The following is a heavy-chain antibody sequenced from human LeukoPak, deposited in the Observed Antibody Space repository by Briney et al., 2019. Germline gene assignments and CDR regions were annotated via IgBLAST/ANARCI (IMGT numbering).Heavy chain of an antibody. CDR3: ARVGGITMIVVLITDAFDI. J-gene: IGHJ3*02. CDR2: INHSGSN. D-gene: IGHD3-22*01. Sequence: PSETLSLTCAVSGASISGSGYYLGWIRQPPGKGLEWIGEINHSGSNNYNPSLKSRVTISVDTSKNQCSLKLRSVTAADTAVYYCARVGGITMIVVLITDAFDIWGQGTMVTVSS. V-gene: IGHV4-39*07. CDR1: GASISGSGYY.